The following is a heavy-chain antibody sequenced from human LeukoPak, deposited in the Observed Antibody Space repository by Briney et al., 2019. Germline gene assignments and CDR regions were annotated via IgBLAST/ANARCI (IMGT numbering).Heavy chain of an antibody. J-gene: IGHJ5*02. CDR1: GGSISSSSYY. Sequence: PSETLSLTCTVSGGSISSSSYYWGWIRQPPGKGLEWIGSIYYSGNTYYNPSLKSRVTISVDTSKNQFFLKLNSVTAADTAVYYCANYYTWSRWFAPWGQGTLVTVSS. D-gene: IGHD3-3*01. CDR3: ANYYTWSRWFAP. CDR2: IYYSGNT. V-gene: IGHV4-39*01.